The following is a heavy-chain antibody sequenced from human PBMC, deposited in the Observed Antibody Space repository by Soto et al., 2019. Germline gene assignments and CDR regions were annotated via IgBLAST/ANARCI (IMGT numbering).Heavy chain of an antibody. J-gene: IGHJ6*02. CDR2: IYWDDDK. D-gene: IGHD2-15*01. Sequence: SGPTLVNPTQTLTLTCTFSGLSLSTTGVGVGWIRQPPGKALEWLALIYWDDDKRYSPFLQSRVTITKDTSKNQVVLTMTNMDPVDTATYYCAHKGGRGAGMDVWGQGTTVTVSS. CDR1: GLSLSTTGVG. V-gene: IGHV2-5*02. CDR3: AHKGGRGAGMDV.